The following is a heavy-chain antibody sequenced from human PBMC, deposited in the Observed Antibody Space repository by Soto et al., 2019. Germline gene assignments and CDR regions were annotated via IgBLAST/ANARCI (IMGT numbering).Heavy chain of an antibody. J-gene: IGHJ6*02. CDR2: IIPIFGTA. CDR3: ARADGGRGYMTGGYYYYRMDV. V-gene: IGHV1-69*01. D-gene: IGHD5-18*01. Sequence: QVQLVQSGAEVKKPGSSVKVSCKASGGTFSSYAISWVRQAPGQGLEWMGGIIPIFGTANYAQKFQGRVTITADESTSTAYMELSSLRSEDTAVYYCARADGGRGYMTGGYYYYRMDVWGQGTTVIVSS. CDR1: GGTFSSYA.